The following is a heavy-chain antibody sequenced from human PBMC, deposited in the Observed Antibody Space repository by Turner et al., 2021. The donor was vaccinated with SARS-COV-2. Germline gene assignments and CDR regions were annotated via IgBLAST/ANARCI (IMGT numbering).Heavy chain of an antibody. CDR1: GFTFSSYS. CDR3: ARDSPHYYDSSGYYKDAFDI. Sequence: EVQLVESGGGLVKPGGSLRLSCAASGFTFSSYSMNWVRQAPGKGLEWVSSISSSSRYIYHGDSVKGRFTISRDNAKNSLYLQMNSLRAEDTAVYYCARDSPHYYDSSGYYKDAFDIWGQGTMVTVSS. V-gene: IGHV3-21*01. D-gene: IGHD3-22*01. CDR2: ISSSSRYI. J-gene: IGHJ3*02.